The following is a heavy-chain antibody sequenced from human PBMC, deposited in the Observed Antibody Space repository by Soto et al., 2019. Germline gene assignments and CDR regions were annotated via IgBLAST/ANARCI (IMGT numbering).Heavy chain of an antibody. J-gene: IGHJ4*02. V-gene: IGHV1-3*01. CDR2: INAGNGNT. Sequence: ASVKVSCKASGYTFTSYAMHWVRQAPGQRLEWMGWINAGNGNTKYSQKFQGRVTITRDTSASTAYMELSSLRSEDTAVYYCARDLSVGARDHLFLYWGQGTLVRLL. CDR1: GYTFTSYA. CDR3: ARDLSVGARDHLFLY. D-gene: IGHD1-26*01.